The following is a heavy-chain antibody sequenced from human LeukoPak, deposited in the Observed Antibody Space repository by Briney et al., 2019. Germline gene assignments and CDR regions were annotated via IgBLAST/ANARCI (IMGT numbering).Heavy chain of an antibody. CDR2: ISWNSGSI. V-gene: IGHV3-9*01. CDR1: GFTFDDYA. Sequence: GGSLRLSCAASGFTFDDYAMHWVRQAPGKGLEWVSGISWNSGSIGYADSVKGRFTISRDNAKNSLYLQMNSLRAEDTALYYCAKDNYGGNSLRYFDYWGQGTLVTVSS. CDR3: AKDNYGGNSLRYFDY. D-gene: IGHD4-23*01. J-gene: IGHJ4*02.